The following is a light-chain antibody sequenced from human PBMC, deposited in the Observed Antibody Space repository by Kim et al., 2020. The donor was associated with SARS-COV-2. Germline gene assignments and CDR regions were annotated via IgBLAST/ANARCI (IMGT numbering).Light chain of an antibody. V-gene: IGLV3-1*01. Sequence: SYELTQPPSVSVFPGQTASITCSGDKLGDKYASWYQQKSGQSPVLVIYQDNKRPSGIPERFSGSNSGNTATLTISGTQAMDEADYYCQAWDSGTYVFGPG. CDR2: QDN. CDR3: QAWDSGTYV. J-gene: IGLJ1*01. CDR1: KLGDKY.